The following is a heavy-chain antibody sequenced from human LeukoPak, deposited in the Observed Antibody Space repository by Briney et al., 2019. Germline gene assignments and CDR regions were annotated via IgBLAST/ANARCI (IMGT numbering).Heavy chain of an antibody. CDR2: ISYDGNNG. CDR1: GFTFSNHA. D-gene: IGHD5-24*01. V-gene: IGHV3-30*09. J-gene: IGHJ4*02. CDR3: ARAGGGGYNFFDY. Sequence: SGGSLGLSCAASGFTFSNHAMHWVRQAPGKGLEWVAVISYDGNNGFYADSVKGRFAISRDNSKNTLYLQMISLSAGDTAVYYCARAGGGGYNFFDYWGQGILVTVSS.